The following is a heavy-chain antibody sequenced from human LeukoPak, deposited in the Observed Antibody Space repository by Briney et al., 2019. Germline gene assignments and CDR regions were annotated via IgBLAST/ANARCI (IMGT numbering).Heavy chain of an antibody. J-gene: IGHJ4*02. CDR3: AKSNGYGLIDY. CDR1: GGSISNYY. CDR2: IYSSGST. D-gene: IGHD5-12*01. V-gene: IGHV4-4*07. Sequence: SETLSLTCTVSGGSISNYYWSWIRQPAGKGLEWIGRIYSSGSTNYNPSLKSRVTMSVNTSKNQFSLKLSSVTAADTAMYYCAKSNGYGLIDYWGQGTLVTVSS.